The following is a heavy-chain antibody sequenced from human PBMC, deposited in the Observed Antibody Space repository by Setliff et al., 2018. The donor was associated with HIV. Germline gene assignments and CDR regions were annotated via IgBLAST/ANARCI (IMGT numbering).Heavy chain of an antibody. D-gene: IGHD3-22*01. CDR1: GGSFTNYN. Sequence: SLTCAVYGGSFTNYNWTWIRQPPGKGLEWIGEVHDSGSTNYNPSLKSRVTISVDTSKNQFSLKLTSVTAADTAFYYCARGRRGYNFRLDYWGPGTLVTVSS. CDR2: VHDSGST. V-gene: IGHV4-34*01. CDR3: ARGRRGYNFRLDY. J-gene: IGHJ4*02.